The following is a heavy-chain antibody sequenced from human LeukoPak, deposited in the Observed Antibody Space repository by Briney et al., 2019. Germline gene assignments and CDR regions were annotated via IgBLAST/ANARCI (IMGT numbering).Heavy chain of an antibody. J-gene: IGHJ4*02. CDR2: ISSNGGST. Sequence: GGSLRLSCAASGFTFSSYAMNWVRQAPGKGLEYVAAISSNGGSTYYANSVKGRFTISRDNSKNTLYLQMGSLRAEDMAVYYCARSDHLSIAAAGIFDYWGQGTLVTVSS. CDR1: GFTFSSYA. D-gene: IGHD6-13*01. V-gene: IGHV3-64*01. CDR3: ARSDHLSIAAAGIFDY.